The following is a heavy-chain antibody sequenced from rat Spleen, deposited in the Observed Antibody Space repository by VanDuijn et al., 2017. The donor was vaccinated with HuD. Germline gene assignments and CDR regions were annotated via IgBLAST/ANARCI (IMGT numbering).Heavy chain of an antibody. CDR1: GFTFNYYW. CDR2: IVDDGSST. J-gene: IGHJ2*01. CDR3: TTEITTVADY. Sequence: EVQLVESGGGLVQPGRSLKLSCVASGFTFNYYWMTWIRQAPGKGLEWVAAIVDDGSSTYYRDSVKGRFSLSRDNAKSSLSLQMNILRSEDTATYYCTTEITTVADYWGQGVMVTVSS. D-gene: IGHD1-1*01. V-gene: IGHV5-31*01.